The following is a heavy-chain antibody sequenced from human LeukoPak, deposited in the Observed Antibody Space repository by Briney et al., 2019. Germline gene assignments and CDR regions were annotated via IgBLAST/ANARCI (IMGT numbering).Heavy chain of an antibody. CDR2: IYYSGRN. CDR1: GGSISSYY. CDR3: ARLMYYDDSSGYYLDY. D-gene: IGHD3-22*01. J-gene: IGHJ4*02. V-gene: IGHV4-59*01. Sequence: ASETLSLTCTVSGGSISSYYWSWIRQPPGQGLEWIGYIYYSGRNNSNPSLKRRVTISVDTSKNQFSLKLSSVTAADTAVYYCARLMYYDDSSGYYLDYWGQGTLVTVSS.